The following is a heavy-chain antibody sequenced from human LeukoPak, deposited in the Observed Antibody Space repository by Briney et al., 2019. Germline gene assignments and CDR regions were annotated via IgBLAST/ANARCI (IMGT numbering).Heavy chain of an antibody. V-gene: IGHV3-11*01. CDR2: INIGGTNT. CDR1: GFTFNDYY. J-gene: IGHJ5*02. CDR3: ATDGAGFDT. Sequence: PGRSLRLSCAASGFTFNDYYMSWIRQAPGKGLEWLSYINIGGTNTHYADSVKGRFTISRDNAKKSLYLEMNNLRAEDTAVYYCATDGAGFDTWGQGVLVTVSS.